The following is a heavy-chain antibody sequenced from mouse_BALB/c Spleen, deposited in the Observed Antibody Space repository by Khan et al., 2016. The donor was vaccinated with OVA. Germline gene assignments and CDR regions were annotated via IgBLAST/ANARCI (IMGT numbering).Heavy chain of an antibody. D-gene: IGHD2-4*01. Sequence: QVRLQQSGPGLVQPSQSLSITCTVSGFSLTNYGVHWIRQSPGKGLEWLGVIWSGGSTDYDATFISSLSISKDNSKSQVFFKMNSLQANDTASYYCARKYDYDDGLAYWGQGTLVTVS. CDR1: GFSLTNYG. J-gene: IGHJ3*01. CDR2: IWSGGST. CDR3: ARKYDYDDGLAY. V-gene: IGHV2-2*02.